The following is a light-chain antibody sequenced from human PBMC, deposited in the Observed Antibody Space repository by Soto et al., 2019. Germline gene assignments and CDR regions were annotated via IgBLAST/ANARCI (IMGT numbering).Light chain of an antibody. CDR3: LQLNDYPVT. Sequence: DIQVTQSPSSLSASLGDRVTITCRASQGIGNDLGWFQQKPGKAPKRLIYAASSLQSGVPSRFSGSGSGTEFTLTISSLQPEDFATYYCLQLNDYPVTFGQGTKVEIK. CDR1: QGIGND. J-gene: IGKJ1*01. CDR2: AAS. V-gene: IGKV1-17*01.